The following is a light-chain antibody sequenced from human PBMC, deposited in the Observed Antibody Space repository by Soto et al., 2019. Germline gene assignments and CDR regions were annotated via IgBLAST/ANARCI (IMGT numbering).Light chain of an antibody. V-gene: IGLV2-8*01. Sequence: QSVLTQPPSASGSPGQSVTISCTGTSNDVGGYNYVSWYQQHPGKAPKVMIYEVSKRPSGVPDRFSGSKSGNTASLTVSGLQAEDEADYYCSSYADSNNFVFGTGTKVTVL. CDR2: EVS. CDR1: SNDVGGYNY. J-gene: IGLJ1*01. CDR3: SSYADSNNFV.